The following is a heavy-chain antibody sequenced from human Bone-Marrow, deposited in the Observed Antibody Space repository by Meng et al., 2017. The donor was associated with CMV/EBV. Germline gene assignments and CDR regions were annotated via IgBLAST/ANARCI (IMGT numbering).Heavy chain of an antibody. CDR1: GFTFSSYA. J-gene: IGHJ4*02. CDR3: AKELGTTTGFDY. V-gene: IGHV3-33*06. CDR2: IWYDGSNK. Sequence: GESLKISCAASGFTFSSYAMSWVRQAPGKGLEWVAVIWYDGSNKYYADSVKGRFTISRDNSKNTLYLQMNSLRAEDTAVYYCAKELGTTTGFDYWGQGTLVTVSS. D-gene: IGHD7-27*01.